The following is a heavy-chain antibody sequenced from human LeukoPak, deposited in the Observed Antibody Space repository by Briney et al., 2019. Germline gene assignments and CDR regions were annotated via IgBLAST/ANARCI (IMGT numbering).Heavy chain of an antibody. D-gene: IGHD2-15*01. V-gene: IGHV3-15*07. J-gene: IGHJ4*02. CDR2: IKSKTDGGTT. Sequence: PGGSLRLSCAASGFTFSNAWMNWVRQAPGKGLEWVGRIKSKTDGGTTDYAAPVKGRFTISRDDSKNTLYLQMNSLRAEDTAVYYCAKGAVVAATPDADYWGQGTLVTVSS. CDR1: GFTFSNAW. CDR3: AKGAVVAATPDADY.